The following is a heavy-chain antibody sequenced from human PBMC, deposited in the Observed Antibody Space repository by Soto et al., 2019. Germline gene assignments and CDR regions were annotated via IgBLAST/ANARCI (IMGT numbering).Heavy chain of an antibody. V-gene: IGHV1-3*04. D-gene: IGHD5-12*01. CDR1: GYTFTAYS. CDR3: GRVGARIHGMDV. Sequence: QAHLVQSGAEVKKPGASVNISCKASGYTFTAYSMHWVRQAPGQGLEWLGRINIGTGDTEYSQKFQGRVMIARDTSATTGYLEVSSLRSEDTAVYFCGRVGARIHGMDVWGQGTTVTVSS. J-gene: IGHJ6*02. CDR2: INIGTGDT.